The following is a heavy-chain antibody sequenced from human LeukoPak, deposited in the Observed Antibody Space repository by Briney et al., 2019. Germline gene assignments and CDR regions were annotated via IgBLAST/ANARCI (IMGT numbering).Heavy chain of an antibody. D-gene: IGHD6-19*01. J-gene: IGHJ2*01. Sequence: SETLSLTCAVSGGSISSYYWSWIRQPPGKGLERIGYIYYSGSTNYNPSLKSRVTISVDTSKNQFSLKLSSVTAADTAVYYCASLSSGWYYWYFDLWGRGTLVTVSS. CDR1: GGSISSYY. CDR3: ASLSSGWYYWYFDL. V-gene: IGHV4-59*08. CDR2: IYYSGST.